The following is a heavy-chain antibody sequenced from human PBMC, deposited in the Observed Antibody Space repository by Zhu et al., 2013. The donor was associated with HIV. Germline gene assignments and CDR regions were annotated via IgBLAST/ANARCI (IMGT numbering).Heavy chain of an antibody. Sequence: QVQLVQSGAEVKKPGSSVKVSCKASGGTFSSYTISWVRQAPGQGLEWMGRIIPILGIANYAQKFQGRVTITADKSTSTAYMELSSLRSEDTAVYYCARERGSSSWYEGWFDPWGQGTLVTVSS. V-gene: IGHV1-69*08. CDR3: ARERGSSSWYEGWFDP. D-gene: IGHD6-13*01. J-gene: IGHJ5*02. CDR1: GGTFSSYT. CDR2: IIPILGIA.